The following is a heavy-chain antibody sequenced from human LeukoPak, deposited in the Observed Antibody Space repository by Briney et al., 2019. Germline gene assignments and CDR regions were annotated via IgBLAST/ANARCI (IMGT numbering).Heavy chain of an antibody. CDR1: GFTFSSYG. D-gene: IGHD3-22*01. CDR2: ISYDGSNK. V-gene: IGHV3-30*18. J-gene: IGHJ4*02. Sequence: GGSLRLSRAASGFTFSSYGMHWVRQAPGKGLEWVAVISYDGSNKYYADSVKGRFTISRDNSKNTLNLQMNSLRAEDTAVYYCAKDPAYYYDSSGYIDYWGQGTLVTVSS. CDR3: AKDPAYYYDSSGYIDY.